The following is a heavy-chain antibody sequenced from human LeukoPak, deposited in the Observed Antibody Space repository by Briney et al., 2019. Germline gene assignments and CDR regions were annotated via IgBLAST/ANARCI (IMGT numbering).Heavy chain of an antibody. J-gene: IGHJ5*02. D-gene: IGHD3-10*01. CDR1: GGTFSSYA. CDR3: ARVGYGSGSESWFDP. Sequence: GSSVKVSCKASGGTFSSYAISWVRQAPGQGLEWMGGIIPIFGTANYAQKFQGRVTITADKSTSTAYMELSSLRSEDTAVYYCARVGYGSGSESWFDPWGQGTLVSVSS. V-gene: IGHV1-69*06. CDR2: IIPIFGTA.